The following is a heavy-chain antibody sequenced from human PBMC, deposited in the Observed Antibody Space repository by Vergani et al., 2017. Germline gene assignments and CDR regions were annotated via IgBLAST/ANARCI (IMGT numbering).Heavy chain of an antibody. Sequence: EVQLVESGGGLVKPGGSLRLSCAASGFTFSSYSMNWVRQAPGKGLEWVSSISSSSNYIYYADSVKGRFTISRDNAKNSLDLQMNSLRAEDTAVYYCAADSGYGENYFDYWGQGTLVTVSS. CDR2: ISSSSNYI. D-gene: IGHD5-12*01. CDR1: GFTFSSYS. CDR3: AADSGYGENYFDY. J-gene: IGHJ4*02. V-gene: IGHV3-21*01.